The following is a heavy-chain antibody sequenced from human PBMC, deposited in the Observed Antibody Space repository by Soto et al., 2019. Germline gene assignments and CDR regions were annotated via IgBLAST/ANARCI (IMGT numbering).Heavy chain of an antibody. V-gene: IGHV1-8*01. J-gene: IGHJ4*02. CDR1: GYTFTSYD. CDR3: AMKDRYCGGGSCCAY. Sequence: QVQLVQSGAEVKKPGASVKVSCKASGYTFTSYDITWVRQATGQGLEWMGWMNPNSGNTGYAQKFQGRVTMTKNTPISTAYMELSSLRSGDTAVYYSAMKDRYCGGGSCCAYWGQGTLVTVSS. D-gene: IGHD2-15*01. CDR2: MNPNSGNT.